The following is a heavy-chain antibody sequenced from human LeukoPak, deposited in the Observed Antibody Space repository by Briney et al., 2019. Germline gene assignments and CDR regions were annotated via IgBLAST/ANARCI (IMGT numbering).Heavy chain of an antibody. J-gene: IGHJ4*02. CDR2: ISAYNGNT. Sequence: GASVKVSCKASGYTFTSYGISWVRQAPGQGLEWMGWISAYNGNTNYAQKLQGRVTMTTDTSTSTAYMELSRLTSDDTAVYYCARGPATGDFDYWGQGTLVTVSS. CDR1: GYTFTSYG. V-gene: IGHV1-18*01. D-gene: IGHD1-1*01. CDR3: ARGPATGDFDY.